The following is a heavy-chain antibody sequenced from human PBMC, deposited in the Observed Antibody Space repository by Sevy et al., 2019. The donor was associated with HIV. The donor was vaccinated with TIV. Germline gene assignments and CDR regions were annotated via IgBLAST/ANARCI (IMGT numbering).Heavy chain of an antibody. CDR1: GFTFSSYS. Sequence: GGSLRLSCAASGFTFSSYSMNWVRQAPGKGLEWVSSISSSSSYIYYADSVKGRFTISRDNAKNSLYLQMNSLRAEDTAVYYCARSPLSTSNAAYDSSGYWGQGTLVTVSS. D-gene: IGHD3-22*01. V-gene: IGHV3-21*01. CDR2: ISSSSSYI. CDR3: ARSPLSTSNAAYDSSGY. J-gene: IGHJ4*02.